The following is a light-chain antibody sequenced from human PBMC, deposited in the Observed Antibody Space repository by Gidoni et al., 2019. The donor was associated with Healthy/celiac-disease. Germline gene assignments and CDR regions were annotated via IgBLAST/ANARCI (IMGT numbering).Light chain of an antibody. CDR1: SSDVGGYNY. J-gene: IGLJ2*01. CDR2: DVS. V-gene: IGLV2-14*01. Sequence: QAALTQPAYVSRSPGQSITISCTGTSSDVGGYNYVSWYQQHPCKAPKLMIYDVSNQPSGISNRFSGSKSGNTASLTISGLQAEVEADYYCSSYTSSSTVVFGGGTKLTVL. CDR3: SSYTSSSTVV.